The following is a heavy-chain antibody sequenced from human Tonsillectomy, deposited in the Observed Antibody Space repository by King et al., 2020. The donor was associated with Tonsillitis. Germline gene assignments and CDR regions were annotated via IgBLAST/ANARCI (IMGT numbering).Heavy chain of an antibody. Sequence: QVQLQESGPGLVKPSETLSLTCTVSGGSISSYYWSWIRQPPGKGLEWIGYIYYSGSTNYNPSLKSRVTISVDTSKNQFSLKLSSVTAADTAVHFCARGRSTFDPWGQGTLVTVSS. D-gene: IGHD2-2*01. CDR1: GGSISSYY. CDR3: ARGRSTFDP. V-gene: IGHV4-59*01. CDR2: IYYSGST. J-gene: IGHJ5*02.